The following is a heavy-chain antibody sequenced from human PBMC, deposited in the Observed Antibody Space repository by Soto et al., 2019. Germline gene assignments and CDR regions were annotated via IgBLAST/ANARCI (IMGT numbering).Heavy chain of an antibody. Sequence: PGGSLRLSCAASGFTFSSYAMHWVRQAPGKGLEWVAVISYDGSNKYYADSVKGRFTISRDNSKNTLYLQMNSLRAEDTAVYYCSAPLWFGSHNHSDYWGQGTLVTVSS. D-gene: IGHD3-10*01. V-gene: IGHV3-30-3*01. CDR3: SAPLWFGSHNHSDY. CDR1: GFTFSSYA. CDR2: ISYDGSNK. J-gene: IGHJ4*02.